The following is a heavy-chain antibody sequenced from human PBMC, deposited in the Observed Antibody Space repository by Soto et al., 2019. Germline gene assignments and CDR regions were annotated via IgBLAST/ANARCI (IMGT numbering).Heavy chain of an antibody. Sequence: SSETLSLTCTVSGGSISSGGYYWSWIRQHPGKGLEWIGYFYYSGSTYYNPSLRSRVTISVDTSKNQFSLKLSSVTAADTAVYYCAREYCSSTSCYEGHYGMDVWGQGTTVTVSS. J-gene: IGHJ6*02. D-gene: IGHD2-2*01. V-gene: IGHV4-31*03. CDR3: AREYCSSTSCYEGHYGMDV. CDR2: FYYSGST. CDR1: GGSISSGGYY.